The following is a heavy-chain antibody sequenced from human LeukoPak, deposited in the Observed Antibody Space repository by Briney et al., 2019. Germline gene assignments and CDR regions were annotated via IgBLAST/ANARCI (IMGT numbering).Heavy chain of an antibody. CDR3: AKGAIYDYVWGSSLGY. J-gene: IGHJ4*02. CDR2: ISSSSSYI. Sequence: GGSLRLSCAASGFTFSSYSMNWVRQAPGKGLEWVSSISSSSSYIYYADSVKGRFTISRDNSKNTLYLQMNSLRAEDTAVYYCAKGAIYDYVWGSSLGYWGQGTLVTVSS. V-gene: IGHV3-21*01. CDR1: GFTFSSYS. D-gene: IGHD3-16*01.